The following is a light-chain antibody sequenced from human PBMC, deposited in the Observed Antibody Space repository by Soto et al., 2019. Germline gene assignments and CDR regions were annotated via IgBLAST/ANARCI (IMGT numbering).Light chain of an antibody. CDR1: SSNIGSNY. J-gene: IGLJ1*01. CDR3: AAWDDSLSSYV. CDR2: RNN. V-gene: IGLV1-47*01. Sequence: VLTQPPSGSWTPGQRVTISCSGSSSNIGSNYVYWYQQLPGTAPKLLIYRNNQRPSGVPDRFSGSKSGTSASLAISGLRSEDEAVYYCAAWDDSLSSYVFGTGTKVTVL.